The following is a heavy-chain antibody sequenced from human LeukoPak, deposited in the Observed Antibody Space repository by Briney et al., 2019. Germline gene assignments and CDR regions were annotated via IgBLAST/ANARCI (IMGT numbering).Heavy chain of an antibody. Sequence: TGGSLRPSCAASGFTFSNYAMIWVRQPPGQGLEWVSAIRSGGSAKYADPVKARFTISRDNSKNTLYLQMNSLRAEDTALYFCARDPIGDYIGAFDFLGQGTVVTVSS. CDR3: ARDPIGDYIGAFDF. CDR2: IRSGGSA. D-gene: IGHD4-17*01. V-gene: IGHV3-23*01. J-gene: IGHJ3*01. CDR1: GFTFSNYA.